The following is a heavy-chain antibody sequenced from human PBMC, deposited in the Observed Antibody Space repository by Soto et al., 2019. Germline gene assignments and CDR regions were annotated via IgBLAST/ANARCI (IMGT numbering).Heavy chain of an antibody. CDR3: ARGDRFSDWLAP. Sequence: SETLSLACTVTGGAIGGDYWTWMRQSAGGGLGWIGRIYSSGSTSYNPALQSRVNISLDTSMNHFSLRLSSVTAADTAVYYCARGDRFSDWLAPSGQRTLDPVSS. CDR2: IYSSGST. CDR1: GGAIGGDY. J-gene: IGHJ5*02. V-gene: IGHV4-4*07.